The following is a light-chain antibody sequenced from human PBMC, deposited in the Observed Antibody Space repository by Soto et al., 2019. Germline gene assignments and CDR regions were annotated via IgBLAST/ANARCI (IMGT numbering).Light chain of an antibody. CDR1: SSNVGGYKY. CDR2: EVT. J-gene: IGLJ3*02. V-gene: IGLV2-8*01. Sequence: QSALTQPPSASGSPGQSVTISCTGTSSNVGGYKYVSWYQQHPGKAPKLMIYEVTKRPSGVPDRFSGSKSGNTASLTVSGLRAEDEADYYCAAWDDSLNGWVFGGGTKLTVL. CDR3: AAWDDSLNGWV.